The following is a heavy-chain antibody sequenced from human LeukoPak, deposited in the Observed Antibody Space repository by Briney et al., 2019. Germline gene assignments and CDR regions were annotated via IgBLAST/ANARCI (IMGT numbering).Heavy chain of an antibody. CDR2: IYTSGST. J-gene: IGHJ4*02. V-gene: IGHV4-61*02. CDR1: GGSISSGSYY. CDR3: ARRHGYSGYVIDY. D-gene: IGHD5-12*01. Sequence: SETLSLTCTASGGSISSGSYYWSWIRQPAGKGLEWIGRIYTSGSTNYNPSLKSRVTISVDTSKNQFSLKLSSVTAADTAVYYRARRHGYSGYVIDYWGQGTLVTVSS.